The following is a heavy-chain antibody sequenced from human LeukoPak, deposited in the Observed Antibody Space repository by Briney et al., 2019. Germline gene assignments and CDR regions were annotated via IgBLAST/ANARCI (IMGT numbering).Heavy chain of an antibody. Sequence: GASVKVSCKASGYSFTSNYIHWVRQAPGQGLEWMGMIYPSDGSTSYAQKFQGRVTITADESTSTAYMELSSLRSEDTAVYYCARDGGGATSYYFDYWGQGTLVTVSS. V-gene: IGHV1-46*01. CDR3: ARDGGGATSYYFDY. CDR2: IYPSDGST. D-gene: IGHD1-26*01. CDR1: GYSFTSNY. J-gene: IGHJ4*02.